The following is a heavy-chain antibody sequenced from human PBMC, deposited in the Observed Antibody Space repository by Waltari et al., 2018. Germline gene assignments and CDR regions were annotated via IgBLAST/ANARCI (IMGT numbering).Heavy chain of an antibody. CDR3: ASPRIAARPPDY. D-gene: IGHD6-6*01. CDR1: GFTFSSYW. CDR2: INSDGSST. J-gene: IGHJ4*02. V-gene: IGHV3-74*01. Sequence: EVQLVESGGGLVQPGGSLRLSCAASGFTFSSYWMHWVRQAPGKGLVWCSRINSDGSSTSYADSVKGRFTISRDNAKNTLYLQMNSLRAEDTAVYYCASPRIAARPPDYWGQGTLVTVSS.